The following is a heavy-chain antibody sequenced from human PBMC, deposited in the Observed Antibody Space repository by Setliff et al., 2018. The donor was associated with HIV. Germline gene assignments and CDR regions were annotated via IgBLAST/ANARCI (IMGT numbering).Heavy chain of an antibody. CDR2: ISPHIGHT. CDR3: ARLGSGWSDSYYYAMGV. Sequence: ASVKVSCKASGYTFTNYGISWVRQAPGHGLEWMGWISPHIGHTNYAQTFQGRVTMTVDTSTSRAYMEVRSLRSDDTAVYFCARLGSGWSDSYYYAMGVWGQGTTVTVSS. V-gene: IGHV1-18*01. CDR1: GYTFTNYG. D-gene: IGHD6-19*01. J-gene: IGHJ6*02.